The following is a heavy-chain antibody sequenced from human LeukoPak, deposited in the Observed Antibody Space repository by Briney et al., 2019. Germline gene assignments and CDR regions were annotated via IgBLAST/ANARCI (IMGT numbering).Heavy chain of an antibody. CDR1: GASISSYY. V-gene: IGHV4-59*01. CDR3: ARYAATVNYYYYYYYMDV. J-gene: IGHJ6*03. D-gene: IGHD6-13*01. CDR2: VYYSGIT. Sequence: SETLSLTCTVSGASISSYYWNWIRQPPGKELEWIGYVYYSGITSYNPSLKSRVTMSVDTSKNQFSLELSSVTAADTAVYYCARYAATVNYYYYYYYMDVWGKGTTVIVSS.